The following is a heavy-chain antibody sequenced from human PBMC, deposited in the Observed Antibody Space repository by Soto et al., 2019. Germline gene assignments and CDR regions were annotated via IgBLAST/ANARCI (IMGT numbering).Heavy chain of an antibody. CDR1: GGSISSSSYY. V-gene: IGHV4-39*01. Sequence: PSETLSLTCTVSGGSISSSSYYWGWIRQPPGKGLEWIGSIYYSGSTYYSPSLKSRVTISVDTSKNQFSLKLSSVTAADTAVYNCARYCSGGSCYSADAFDIWGQGTMVTVSS. D-gene: IGHD2-15*01. J-gene: IGHJ3*02. CDR2: IYYSGST. CDR3: ARYCSGGSCYSADAFDI.